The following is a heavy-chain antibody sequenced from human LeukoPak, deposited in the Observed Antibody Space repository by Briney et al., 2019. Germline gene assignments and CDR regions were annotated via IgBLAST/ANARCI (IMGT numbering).Heavy chain of an antibody. J-gene: IGHJ4*02. CDR2: FNPEDGET. CDR3: ATARRFPVTDY. CDR1: AYTLTELS. V-gene: IGHV1-24*01. D-gene: IGHD3-3*01. Sequence: ASVKVSRKVSAYTLTELSMLWVRQAPGKGLEWMGGFNPEDGETIYAQKFQGRVTMTEDTSTDTAYMELSSLRSEDTAVYYCATARRFPVTDYWGQGTLVTVSS.